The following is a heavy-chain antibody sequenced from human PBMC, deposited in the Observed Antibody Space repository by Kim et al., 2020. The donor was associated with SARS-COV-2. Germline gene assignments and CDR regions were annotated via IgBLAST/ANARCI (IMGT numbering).Heavy chain of an antibody. CDR2: IYHSGST. CDR3: ASDLGSGIYYGLNY. CDR1: GYSISSGYY. V-gene: IGHV4-38-2*02. Sequence: SETLSLTCTVSGYSISSGYYWGWIRQPPGKGLEWIGSIYHSGSTYYNASLKSRVTISVDTSKNQFSLKLSSVTAADTAVYYCASDLGSGIYYGLNYWGQG. J-gene: IGHJ4*02. D-gene: IGHD1-26*01.